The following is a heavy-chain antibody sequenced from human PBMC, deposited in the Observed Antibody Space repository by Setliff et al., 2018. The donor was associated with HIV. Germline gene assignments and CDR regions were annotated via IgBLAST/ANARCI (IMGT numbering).Heavy chain of an antibody. D-gene: IGHD3-22*01. Sequence: SETLSLTCTVSGDSINNYYWSWVQQPPGKGLEWIGYIYTTGSTNYNPSLKSRVTMSVDTSKNQFSLKLSSVTAADTAVYYCARGLSFYDPGGFDYWGQGTLVTVSS. CDR1: GDSINNYY. V-gene: IGHV4-4*09. CDR3: ARGLSFYDPGGFDY. J-gene: IGHJ4*02. CDR2: IYTTGST.